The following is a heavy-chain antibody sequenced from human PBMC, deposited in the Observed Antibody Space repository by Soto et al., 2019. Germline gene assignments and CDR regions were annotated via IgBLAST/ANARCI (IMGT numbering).Heavy chain of an antibody. J-gene: IGHJ3*02. CDR3: ANWTHRSPDAFDI. Sequence: SVKVSCKASGGTFSSYAISWVRQAPGQGLEWMGGIIPIFGTANYAQKFQGRVTITADESTSTAYMELSSLRSEDTAVYYCANWTHRSPDAFDIWGQGTMVTVSS. CDR2: IIPIFGTA. D-gene: IGHD1-26*01. V-gene: IGHV1-69*13. CDR1: GGTFSSYA.